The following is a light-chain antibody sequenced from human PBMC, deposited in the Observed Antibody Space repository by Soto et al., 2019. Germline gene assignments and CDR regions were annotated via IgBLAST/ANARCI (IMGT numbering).Light chain of an antibody. V-gene: IGLV1-47*01. CDR1: SSNIGSNY. J-gene: IGLJ1*01. CDR3: AAWDDSLSVLYV. Sequence: QSVLTQPPSASGTPGQRVTISCSGSSSNIGSNYVYWYQQLPGTAPKLLIYRNNQRPSGVPDRFSGSKSGTSASLAISGPRSEDEADYYCAAWDDSLSVLYVFGTGTKLTVL. CDR2: RNN.